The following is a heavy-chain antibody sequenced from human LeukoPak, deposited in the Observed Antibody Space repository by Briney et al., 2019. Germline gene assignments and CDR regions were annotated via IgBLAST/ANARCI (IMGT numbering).Heavy chain of an antibody. CDR1: GVSIREYY. CDR3: ARDNWNYGSSMDV. Sequence: SETLSLTCNVSGVSIREYYWSWIRQPPGKGLEWIGYIYYSGSTNYNPSLKSRVTISVDTSKNQFSLKLSSVTAADTAVYYCARDNWNYGSSMDVWGQGTTVTVSS. CDR2: IYYSGST. V-gene: IGHV4-59*01. D-gene: IGHD1-7*01. J-gene: IGHJ6*02.